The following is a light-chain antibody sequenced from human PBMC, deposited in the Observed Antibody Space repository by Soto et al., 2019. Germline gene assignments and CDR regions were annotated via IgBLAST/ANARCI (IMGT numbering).Light chain of an antibody. J-gene: IGLJ1*01. CDR2: EVS. V-gene: IGLV2-14*01. CDR1: SSDVGGYKY. Sequence: QSALTQPASVSGSPGQSITISCTGTSSDVGGYKYVSWYQQHPGKAPKLMIYEVSNRPSGVSDRFSGSESGNTASLAISGLQPEDEADYYCNSYTSSSSFVFGTGTKLTVL. CDR3: NSYTSSSSFV.